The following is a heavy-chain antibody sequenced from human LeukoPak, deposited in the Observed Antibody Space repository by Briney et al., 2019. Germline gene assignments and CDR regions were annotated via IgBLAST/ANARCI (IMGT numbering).Heavy chain of an antibody. CDR1: GYSITSGYY. D-gene: IGHD4-11*01. CDR2: IYQSGST. Sequence: PSETLSLTCGVSGYSITSGYYWAWIRQPPGKGLEWIGNIYQSGSTYYNPSFKSRVTISVDTSKNQFSLKLSSVTAADTAVYYCAQRYSNYFFDYWGQGTLVTVSS. CDR3: AQRYSNYFFDY. J-gene: IGHJ4*02. V-gene: IGHV4-38-2*01.